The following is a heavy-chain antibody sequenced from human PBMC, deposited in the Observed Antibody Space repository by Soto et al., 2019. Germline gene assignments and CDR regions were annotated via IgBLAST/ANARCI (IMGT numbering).Heavy chain of an antibody. V-gene: IGHV3-7*01. D-gene: IGHD2-15*01. CDR2: IKQDGSEK. CDR1: GFTFSSYW. Sequence: EVQLVESGGGLVQPGGSLRLSCVASGFTFSSYWMSWVRQAPGKGLEWVANIKQDGSEKYYVDSVKGRFTISRDNAKNSLYLHRNNLRTEDTAVYYCARPDQMETDIVVVGATPPVLSDYGMDVWGQGTTVTVSS. J-gene: IGHJ6*02. CDR3: ARPDQMETDIVVVGATPPVLSDYGMDV.